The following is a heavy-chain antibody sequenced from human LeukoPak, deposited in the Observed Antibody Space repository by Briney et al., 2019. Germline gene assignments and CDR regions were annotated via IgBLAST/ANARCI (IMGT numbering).Heavy chain of an antibody. CDR3: ARYDYGDYFDY. J-gene: IGHJ4*02. V-gene: IGHV3-30*04. D-gene: IGHD4-17*01. CDR1: GFTFSSYA. CDR2: ISYDGSNK. Sequence: GGSLRLSCAASGFTFSSYAMHWVRQAPGKGLEWVAVISYDGSNKYYADSVKGRFTISRDNSKNTLYLQMNSLRAEDTAVYYCARYDYGDYFDYWGQGTLVTVSS.